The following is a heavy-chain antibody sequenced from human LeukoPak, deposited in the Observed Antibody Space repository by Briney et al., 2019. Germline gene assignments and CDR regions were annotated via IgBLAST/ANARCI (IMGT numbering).Heavy chain of an antibody. Sequence: GGSLRLSCAASGFTFSHYYMSWIRQAPGKGLEWVSFISTNGNYIFYADLVKGRFIISRDNAKNLLSLQMNNLRAEDTAVYFCARGLRETGFDYWGQGTLVTVSS. CDR2: ISTNGNYI. J-gene: IGHJ4*02. CDR1: GFTFSHYY. D-gene: IGHD1-1*01. V-gene: IGHV3-11*04. CDR3: ARGLRETGFDY.